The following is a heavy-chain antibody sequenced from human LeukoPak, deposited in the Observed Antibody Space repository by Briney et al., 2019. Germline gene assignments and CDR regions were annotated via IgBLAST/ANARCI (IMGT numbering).Heavy chain of an antibody. D-gene: IGHD5-18*01. CDR1: GGTFSSYA. J-gene: IGHJ4*02. V-gene: IGHV1-69*05. CDR3: ATPRGRGYSYGPRPFDY. CDR2: IIPIFGTA. Sequence: SVTVSCKASGGTFSSYAISWVRQAPGQGLEWMGGIIPIFGTANYAQKFQGRVTITTDESTSTAYMELSSLRSEDTAVYYCATPRGRGYSYGPRPFDYWGQGTLVTVSS.